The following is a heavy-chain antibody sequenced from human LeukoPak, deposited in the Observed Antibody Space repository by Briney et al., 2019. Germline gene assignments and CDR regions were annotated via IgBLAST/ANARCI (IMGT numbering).Heavy chain of an antibody. CDR3: AFSPLGDNYGFPY. Sequence: PGRSLRLSCAGAGFTFSSYVMHWVRQAPGRGLEWVSSLSEGGDTAYYADSVKGRFTIYRDNSRDTLYLQVNSLRADDTALYYCAFSPLGDNYGFPYWGQGALVSVSS. V-gene: IGHV3-23*01. D-gene: IGHD5-18*01. CDR1: GFTFSSYV. J-gene: IGHJ4*02. CDR2: LSEGGDTA.